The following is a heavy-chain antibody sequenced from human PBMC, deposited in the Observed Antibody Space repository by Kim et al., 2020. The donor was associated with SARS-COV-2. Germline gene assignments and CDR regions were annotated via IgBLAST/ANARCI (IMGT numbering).Heavy chain of an antibody. V-gene: IGHV3-48*02. CDR3: ARGAAPKTYCSSTSCSDEYFQH. J-gene: IGHJ1*01. CDR2: ISSSSSTI. D-gene: IGHD2-2*01. Sequence: GGSLRLSCAASGFTFSSYSMNWVRQAPGKGLEWVSYISSSSSTIYYADSVKGRFTISRDNAKNSLYLQMNSLRDEDTAVYYCARGAAPKTYCSSTSCSDEYFQHWGQGTLVTVSS. CDR1: GFTFSSYS.